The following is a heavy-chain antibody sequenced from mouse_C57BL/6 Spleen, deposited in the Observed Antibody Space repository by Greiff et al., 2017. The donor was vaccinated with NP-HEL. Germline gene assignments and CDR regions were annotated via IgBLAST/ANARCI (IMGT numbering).Heavy chain of an antibody. CDR1: GYTFTSYW. CDR3: ARGGNYVLFAY. J-gene: IGHJ3*01. CDR2: IDPSDSYT. Sequence: VQLKQPGAELVMPGASVKLSCKASGYTFTSYWMHWVKQRPGQGLEWIGEIDPSDSYTNYNQKFKGKSTLTVDKSSSTAYMQLSSLTSEDSAVYYCARGGNYVLFAYWGQGTLVTVSA. V-gene: IGHV1-69*01. D-gene: IGHD2-1*01.